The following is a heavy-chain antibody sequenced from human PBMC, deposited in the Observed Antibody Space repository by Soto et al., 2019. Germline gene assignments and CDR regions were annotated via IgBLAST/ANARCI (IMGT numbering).Heavy chain of an antibody. CDR2: ISGSGAST. CDR3: AKGVGTCTSTTCRIYGDY. Sequence: GGSLRLSCAASGFTFSSYAMNWVRQAPGKGLEWVSTISGSGASTYYADSVKGRFTISRDNSRNTLYLQMNSLRAEDTAVYYCAKGVGTCTSTTCRIYGDYWGQGALVTVSS. J-gene: IGHJ4*02. CDR1: GFTFSSYA. D-gene: IGHD2-2*01. V-gene: IGHV3-23*01.